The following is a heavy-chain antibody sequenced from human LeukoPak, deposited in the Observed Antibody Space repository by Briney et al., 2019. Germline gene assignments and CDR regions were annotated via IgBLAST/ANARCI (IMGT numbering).Heavy chain of an antibody. Sequence: PGGSLRLSCAASGFTFSDYYMSWIRQAPGKGLEWVSYISSSSSYTNYADSVKGRFTISRDNAKNSLYLQMNSLRAEDTAVYYCARDGPRYCSSTSCYEGYYYYGMDVWGQGTTVTVSS. J-gene: IGHJ6*02. CDR1: GFTFSDYY. CDR3: ARDGPRYCSSTSCYEGYYYYGMDV. V-gene: IGHV3-11*05. D-gene: IGHD2-2*01. CDR2: ISSSSSYT.